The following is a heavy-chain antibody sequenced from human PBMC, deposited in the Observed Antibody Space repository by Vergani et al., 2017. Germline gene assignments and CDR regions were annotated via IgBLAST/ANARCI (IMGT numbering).Heavy chain of an antibody. Sequence: EVQMLASGGGLVQPGGSLRLSCAASGFTFSSYAMNWVRQATGTGLEWVSGISGSGGSTYYADSVKGRFTISRDNSKNTLYLQMNILRAEDTAVYYCAKTHYTSGQGGRFDPWGQGTLVTVSS. J-gene: IGHJ5*02. D-gene: IGHD6-19*01. V-gene: IGHV3-23*01. CDR3: AKTHYTSGQGGRFDP. CDR2: ISGSGGST. CDR1: GFTFSSYA.